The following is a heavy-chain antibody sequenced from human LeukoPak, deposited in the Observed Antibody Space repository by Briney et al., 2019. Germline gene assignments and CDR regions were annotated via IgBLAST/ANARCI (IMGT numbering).Heavy chain of an antibody. V-gene: IGHV4-34*01. D-gene: IGHD5-18*01. CDR2: INHSGST. CDR3: ARVGEGYSYVGTFDY. Sequence: SETLSLTCAVYGGSFSGYYWSWIRQPPGKGLEWIGEINHSGSTNYNPSLKSRVTISVDRSKNQFSLKLSSVTAADTAVYYCARVGEGYSYVGTFDYWGQGTLVTVSS. J-gene: IGHJ4*02. CDR1: GGSFSGYY.